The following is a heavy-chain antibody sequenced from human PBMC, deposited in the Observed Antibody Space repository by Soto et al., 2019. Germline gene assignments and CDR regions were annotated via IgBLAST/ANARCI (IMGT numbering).Heavy chain of an antibody. CDR1: GGTFSSYT. D-gene: IGHD1-26*01. CDR3: ARGEGGSYIFDY. CDR2: IIPILGIA. V-gene: IGHV1-69*02. J-gene: IGHJ4*02. Sequence: QVQLVQSGAEVKKPGSSVKVSCKASGGTFSSYTISWVRQAPGQGLEWMGRIIPILGIANYAQKFQGRVTITADKSTSTAYMELSSLRSEDTAVYYCARGEGGSYIFDYWGQGTLVTVSS.